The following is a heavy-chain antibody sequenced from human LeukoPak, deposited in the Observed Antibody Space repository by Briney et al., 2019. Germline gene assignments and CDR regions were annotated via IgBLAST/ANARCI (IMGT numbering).Heavy chain of an antibody. CDR1: GFTFSSYS. Sequence: GGSLRLSCAASGFTFSSYSRNWVRQAPGKGPEWVSYISSSSSTIYYADSVKGRFTISRDNAKNSLYLQMNSLTAEDTAVYYCARSLKVEGAFDIWGQGTMVTVSS. CDR3: ARSLKVEGAFDI. J-gene: IGHJ3*02. CDR2: ISSSSSTI. V-gene: IGHV3-48*04.